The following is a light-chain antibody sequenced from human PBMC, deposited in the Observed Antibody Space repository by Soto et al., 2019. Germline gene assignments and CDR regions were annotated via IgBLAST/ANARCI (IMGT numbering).Light chain of an antibody. CDR2: DVS. CDR1: SSDVGGYNY. CDR3: CSYAGSSYV. J-gene: IGLJ1*01. Sequence: QSALTQPRSVSGSPGQSVTISCTGTSSDVGGYNYVSWYQQHPGKDPKLMIYDVSKRPSGVPDRFSGSKSGNTASLTISGLQDEDEADYYCCSYAGSSYVFGTGTKLTVL. V-gene: IGLV2-11*01.